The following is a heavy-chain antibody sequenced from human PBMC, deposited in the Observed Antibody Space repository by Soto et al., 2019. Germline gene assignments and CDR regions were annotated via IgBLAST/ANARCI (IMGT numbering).Heavy chain of an antibody. CDR2: INHSGST. J-gene: IGHJ6*02. Sequence: SETLSLTCAVYGGSFSGYYWSWIRQPPGKGLEWIGEINHSGSTNYNPSLKSRVTISVDTSKNQFSLKLSSVTAADTAVYYCARLCITMVRGVISPTRVYYGMDVWGQGTTVTVS. D-gene: IGHD3-10*01. CDR1: GGSFSGYY. CDR3: ARLCITMVRGVISPTRVYYGMDV. V-gene: IGHV4-34*01.